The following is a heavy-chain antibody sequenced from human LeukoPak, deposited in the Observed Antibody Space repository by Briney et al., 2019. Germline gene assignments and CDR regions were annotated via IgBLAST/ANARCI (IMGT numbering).Heavy chain of an antibody. CDR2: THYSGDT. CDR3: ARDLELERNRWNYFES. CDR1: GDSISSFF. V-gene: IGHV4-59*01. J-gene: IGHJ4*02. D-gene: IGHD1-1*01. Sequence: SETLSLTCTVSGDSISSFFWSWIRQPPGKGLEWIGSTHYSGDTKYNPSLRGRVSLSVDTSKQQFSLRLTSVTTADTAVYYCARDLELERNRWNYFESWGQGTLVIVSS.